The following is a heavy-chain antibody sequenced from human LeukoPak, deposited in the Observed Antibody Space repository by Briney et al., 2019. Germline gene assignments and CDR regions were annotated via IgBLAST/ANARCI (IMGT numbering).Heavy chain of an antibody. CDR2: INPNSGGT. D-gene: IGHD3-3*01. J-gene: IGHJ6*03. V-gene: IGHV1-2*02. CDR3: ARDGGRDLYYYMDV. Sequence: ASVKVSCKASGYTFTGYYMHWVRQAPGQGLEWMGWINPNSGGTNYAQKFQGRVTMTRDTSISTAYMELSRLRFDDTAVYYCARDGGRDLYYYMDVWGKGTTVTVSS. CDR1: GYTFTGYY.